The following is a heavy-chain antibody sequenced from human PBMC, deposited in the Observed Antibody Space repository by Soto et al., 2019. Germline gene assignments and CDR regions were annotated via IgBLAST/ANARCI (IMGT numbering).Heavy chain of an antibody. CDR3: ASLWYCSSTSCPDSDH. D-gene: IGHD2-2*01. V-gene: IGHV1-18*01. CDR2: IIPIFGTA. J-gene: IGHJ5*02. Sequence: ASVKVSCKASGYTFTSYAISWVRQAPGQGLEWMGGIIPIFGTANYAQKLQGRVTMTTDTSTSTAYMELSSLRSEDTAVYYCASLWYCSSTSCPDSDHWGQGTLVTVSS. CDR1: GYTFTSYA.